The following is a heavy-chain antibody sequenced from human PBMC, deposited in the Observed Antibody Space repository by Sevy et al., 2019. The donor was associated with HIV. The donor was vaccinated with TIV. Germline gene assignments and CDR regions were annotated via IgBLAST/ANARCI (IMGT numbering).Heavy chain of an antibody. CDR2: IYHSGST. CDR3: ARERSYAYSIPATTPTNYDMDV. D-gene: IGHD5-18*01. J-gene: IGHJ6*02. Sequence: SETLSLTCAVSGGSISSSNWWSWVRQPPGKGLEWIGEIYHSGSTNYNPSLKSRVTISVDKSKNQFSLELSSVTAADTAMYYCARERSYAYSIPATTPTNYDMDVWGQGTTVTFSS. CDR1: GGSISSSNW. V-gene: IGHV4-4*02.